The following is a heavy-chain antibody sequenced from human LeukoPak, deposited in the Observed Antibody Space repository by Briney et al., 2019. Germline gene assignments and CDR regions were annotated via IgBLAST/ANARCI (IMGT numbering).Heavy chain of an antibody. Sequence: KNGESLKISCQGFGYNFANYWIGWVRQMPGKGLEWMGIIYFGDSNVKYSPPFQGQVAISAGKSISTAYLQWSSLKASDSAMYYCASARHGDCMWDYWGQGTLVTVSS. J-gene: IGHJ4*02. CDR2: IYFGDSNV. CDR3: ASARHGDCMWDY. CDR1: GYNFANYW. V-gene: IGHV5-51*01. D-gene: IGHD4-17*01.